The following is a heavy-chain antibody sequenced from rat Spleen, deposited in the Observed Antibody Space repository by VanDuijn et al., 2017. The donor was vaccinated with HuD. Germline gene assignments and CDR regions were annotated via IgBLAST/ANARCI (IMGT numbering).Heavy chain of an antibody. V-gene: IGHV5-7*01. CDR1: GFTFSDYY. J-gene: IGHJ1*01. CDR2: ISYDGSST. Sequence: EVKLVESGGGLVQPGRSLELSCTASGFTFSDYYMAWVRQAPTKGLEWVATISYDGSSTYYRDSVKGRFTISRDNAESTLYLQMDSLRSEDTATYYCTRRGFLSNWYFDFWGPGTMVTVSS. D-gene: IGHD4-4*01. CDR3: TRRGFLSNWYFDF.